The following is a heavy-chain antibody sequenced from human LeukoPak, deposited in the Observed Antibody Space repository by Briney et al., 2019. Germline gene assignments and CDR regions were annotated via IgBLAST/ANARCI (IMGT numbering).Heavy chain of an antibody. CDR3: ARYCSSTSCYRAIDY. J-gene: IGHJ4*02. Sequence: APVKVSCKASGYTFTSYGISWVRQAPGQGLEWMGWISAYNGNTNYAQKLQGRVTMTTDTSTSTAYMELRSLRSDDTAVYYCARYCSSTSCYRAIDYWGQGTLVTVSS. CDR2: ISAYNGNT. D-gene: IGHD2-2*02. CDR1: GYTFTSYG. V-gene: IGHV1-18*01.